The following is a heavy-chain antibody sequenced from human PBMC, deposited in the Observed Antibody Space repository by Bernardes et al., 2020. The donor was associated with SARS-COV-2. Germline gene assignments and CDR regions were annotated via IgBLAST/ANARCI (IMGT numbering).Heavy chain of an antibody. CDR2: IKPTSGDT. Sequence: ASVKVSCKASGYTFSDYYIHWVRQAPGHGLEWMGLIKPTSGDTHLAQKFQGWVTMTRDTAINTAYMEVTRLRSNDTAVYYCARDLHSVWWFCSYGMDLWGQGTTVTVSS. V-gene: IGHV1-2*04. CDR1: GYTFSDYY. D-gene: IGHD2-15*01. J-gene: IGHJ6*02. CDR3: ARDLHSVWWFCSYGMDL.